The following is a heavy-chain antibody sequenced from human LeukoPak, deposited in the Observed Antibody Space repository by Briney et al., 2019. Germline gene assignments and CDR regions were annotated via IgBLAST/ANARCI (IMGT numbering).Heavy chain of an antibody. CDR3: ARERDPRGGSGYRRAYAFDI. CDR1: GFTVSSNY. CDR2: IYSGGST. D-gene: IGHD3-22*01. Sequence: GGSLRLSCAASGFTVSSNYMSWVRQAPGKGLEWVSVIYSGGSTYYADSVKGRFTISRDNSKNTLYLQMNSLRAEDTAVYYCARERDPRGGSGYRRAYAFDIWGQGTMVTVSS. V-gene: IGHV3-53*01. J-gene: IGHJ3*02.